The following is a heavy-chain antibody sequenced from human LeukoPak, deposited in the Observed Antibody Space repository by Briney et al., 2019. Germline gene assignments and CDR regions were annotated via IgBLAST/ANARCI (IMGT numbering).Heavy chain of an antibody. J-gene: IGHJ4*02. Sequence: GGSLRLSCAASGFTFSSYDMSWVRQAPGKGLEWVSTISGSGGTTNFADSVKGRFTISRENSKNTLYLQMNSLRAADTAKYYCAKASRRHCGTTICYTLDYWGQGTLVTVSS. CDR1: GFTFSSYD. CDR3: AKASRRHCGTTICYTLDY. CDR2: ISGSGGTT. D-gene: IGHD2-2*02. V-gene: IGHV3-23*01.